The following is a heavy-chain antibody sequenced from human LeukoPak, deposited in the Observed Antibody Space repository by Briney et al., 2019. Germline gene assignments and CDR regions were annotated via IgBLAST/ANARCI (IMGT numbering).Heavy chain of an antibody. V-gene: IGHV1-18*01. CDR2: ISAYNGNT. Sequence: ASVKVSCKASGYTFTSYGISWVRQAPGQGLEWMGWISAYNGNTNYAQKLQGRVTMTTDTSTSTAYMELRSLRSEDTAVYYCAAYYYDSSGYYTGGFDYWGQGTLVTVSS. CDR3: AAYYYDSSGYYTGGFDY. J-gene: IGHJ4*02. CDR1: GYTFTSYG. D-gene: IGHD3-22*01.